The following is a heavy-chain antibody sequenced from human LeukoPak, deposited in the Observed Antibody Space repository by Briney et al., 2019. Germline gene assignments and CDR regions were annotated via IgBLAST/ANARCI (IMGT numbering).Heavy chain of an antibody. CDR1: GFTFSTYG. CDR2: IWNDGSNK. V-gene: IGHV3-33*01. Sequence: GRSLRLSCAASGFTFSTYGMHWVRQAPGKGVEWGVVIWNDGSNKYYADSVKGRFTISRDNSKNTLYLQMNSLRAEDTAVYSCARASGPFDYWGQGTLVTVSS. D-gene: IGHD3-10*01. CDR3: ARASGPFDY. J-gene: IGHJ4*02.